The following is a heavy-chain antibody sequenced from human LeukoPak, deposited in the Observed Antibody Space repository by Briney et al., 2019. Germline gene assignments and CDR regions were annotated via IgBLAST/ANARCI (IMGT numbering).Heavy chain of an antibody. V-gene: IGHV4-59*01. Sequence: PSETLSLTRTVSGGSISSYYWSWIRQPPGKGLEWIGYIYYSGGTNYSPSLKSRVTISVDTSKNQFSLKLTSVTAADTAVYYCARDYYYGSGAYAMDVWGQGTTVTVSS. J-gene: IGHJ6*02. CDR1: GGSISSYY. D-gene: IGHD3-10*01. CDR2: IYYSGGT. CDR3: ARDYYYGSGAYAMDV.